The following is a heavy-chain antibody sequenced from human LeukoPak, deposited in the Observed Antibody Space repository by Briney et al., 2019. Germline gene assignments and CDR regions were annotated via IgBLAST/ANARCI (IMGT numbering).Heavy chain of an antibody. V-gene: IGHV4-59*08. CDR1: GGSMSSYY. CDR2: IYYSGST. D-gene: IGHD6-19*01. J-gene: IGHJ5*02. CDR3: ARGYSSGWYWFDP. Sequence: SDTLSLTCTVSGGSMSSYYWSWIRQPRGKGLEGIGYIYYSGSTNYNPSLKSRVTISVDTSKNQFSLKLSSVTAADTAVYYCARGYSSGWYWFDPWGQGTLVTVSS.